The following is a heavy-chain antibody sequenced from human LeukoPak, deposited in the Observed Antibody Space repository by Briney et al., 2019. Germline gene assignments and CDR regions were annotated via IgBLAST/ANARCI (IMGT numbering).Heavy chain of an antibody. D-gene: IGHD6-6*01. CDR1: GYTFTGYY. CDR3: ARDGEYGSSSSPYFDY. V-gene: IGHV1-2*04. J-gene: IGHJ4*02. CDR2: INPNSGGT. Sequence: ASVKVSCKASGYTFTGYYMHWVRQAPGQGLEWMGWINPNSGGTNYAQKFQGWVTMTRDTSISTAYMELSRLRSDDTAVYYCARDGEYGSSSSPYFDYWGQGTLVTVSS.